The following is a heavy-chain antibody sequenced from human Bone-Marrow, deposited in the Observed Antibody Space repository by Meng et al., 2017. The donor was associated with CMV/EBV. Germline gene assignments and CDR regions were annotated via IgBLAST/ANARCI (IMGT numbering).Heavy chain of an antibody. J-gene: IGHJ6*02. CDR1: GYTLTGYY. V-gene: IGHV1-2*02. D-gene: IGHD2-8*02. Sequence: KASGYTLTGYYIHWVRQAPGQGLEWMGWINPNTGGTNFAQKFQGRVTMTRDTSTSTGYMELSRLRTDDTAVYYCASPYVLRNYGMDVWGQGTTVTVSS. CDR2: INPNTGGT. CDR3: ASPYVLRNYGMDV.